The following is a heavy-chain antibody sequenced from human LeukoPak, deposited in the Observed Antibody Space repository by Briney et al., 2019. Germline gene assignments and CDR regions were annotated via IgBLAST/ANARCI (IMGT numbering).Heavy chain of an antibody. J-gene: IGHJ6*03. CDR1: GGSFSDYS. Sequence: SDTLSLTCAVAGGSFSDYSWSWIRNPPGQGLGWIWDVNHGGSNNYNPSRKTRITISVDTPKNQFSLRLSSVTAADTGVYYCARIGMDYYFYMDVWGKGTTVGVSS. V-gene: IGHV4-34*01. CDR3: ARIGMDYYFYMDV. D-gene: IGHD1-14*01. CDR2: VNHGGSN.